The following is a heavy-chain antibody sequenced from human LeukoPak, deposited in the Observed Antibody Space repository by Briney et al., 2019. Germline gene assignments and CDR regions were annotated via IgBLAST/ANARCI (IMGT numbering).Heavy chain of an antibody. V-gene: IGHV1-2*02. Sequence: ASVKVSCKASGYTFTGYYMHWVRQAPGQGLEWMGWINPNSGGTNYAQKFQGRVTMTRDTSISTAYMELSRLRSDDTAVYHCAREPNCSSTSCYTGGYYYYYMDVWGKGTTVTVSS. CDR1: GYTFTGYY. CDR3: AREPNCSSTSCYTGGYYYYYMDV. CDR2: INPNSGGT. J-gene: IGHJ6*03. D-gene: IGHD2-2*02.